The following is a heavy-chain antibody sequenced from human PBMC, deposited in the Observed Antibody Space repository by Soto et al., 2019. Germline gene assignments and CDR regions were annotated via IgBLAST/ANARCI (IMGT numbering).Heavy chain of an antibody. CDR2: INHNGST. V-gene: IGHV4-34*01. J-gene: IGHJ4*02. D-gene: IGHD3-10*01. Sequence: QVQLQQWGAGLLKPSETLSLTCAVYGGSFSGYYWSWIRQPPGKGLEWIGEINHNGSTNYNPSLKSRVTLSVDTSKNQFSLKLSSVTAADTAVYYCARKTGIGYYFEYWGQGMLVTVSS. CDR1: GGSFSGYY. CDR3: ARKTGIGYYFEY.